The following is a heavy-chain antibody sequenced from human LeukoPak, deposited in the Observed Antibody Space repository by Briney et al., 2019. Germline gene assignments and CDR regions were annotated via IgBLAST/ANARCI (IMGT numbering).Heavy chain of an antibody. CDR3: ARGETGHNY. Sequence: PSETLSLTCTVSGGSISTYYWSWIRQPPGKGLEWIGYIHYSGSTNYNPSLKSRVTISGDASKNQFSLRVKSVIAADTAVYYCARGETGHNYWGQGTLVTVSS. D-gene: IGHD3-9*01. CDR1: GGSISTYY. J-gene: IGHJ4*02. CDR2: IHYSGST. V-gene: IGHV4-59*01.